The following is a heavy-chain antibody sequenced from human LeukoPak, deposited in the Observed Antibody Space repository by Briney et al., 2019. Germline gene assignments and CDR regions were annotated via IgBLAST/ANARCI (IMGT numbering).Heavy chain of an antibody. Sequence: GGSLRLSCAASGFTFSSYGMHWVRQAPGKGLEWVAVISYDGSNKHYSDSVEGRFTIFRDNSKNTLYLQANSLRAEDTAVYYCARGEDYGDYFDYWGQGTLVTVSS. CDR2: ISYDGSNK. J-gene: IGHJ4*02. CDR1: GFTFSSYG. CDR3: ARGEDYGDYFDY. V-gene: IGHV3-30*03. D-gene: IGHD4-17*01.